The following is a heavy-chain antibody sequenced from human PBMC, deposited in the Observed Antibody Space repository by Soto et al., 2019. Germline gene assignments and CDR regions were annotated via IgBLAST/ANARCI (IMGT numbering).Heavy chain of an antibody. V-gene: IGHV3-48*02. J-gene: IGHJ4*02. Sequence: EVQLVESGGGLVQPGGSLRLSCAASGFTFSSYSMNWVRQAPGKGLEWVSYISSSSSTIYYADSVKGQFTISRDNAKNSQYLQMNSLRDEDTDVYYWAREEDLVDTAIKLFDYWGQGTLVTVAS. CDR1: GFTFSSYS. CDR2: ISSSSSTI. D-gene: IGHD5-18*01. CDR3: AREEDLVDTAIKLFDY.